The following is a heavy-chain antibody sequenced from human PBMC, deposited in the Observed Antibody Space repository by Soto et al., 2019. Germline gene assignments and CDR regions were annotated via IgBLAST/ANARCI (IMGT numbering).Heavy chain of an antibody. Sequence: EVQLLESGGGLVQPGGSLRISCAASGFTFSSYAMSWVRQAPGKGLEWVSGISGSGGRTYYADSVKGRFTISRDNSKNTLYLQMNSLRVEDTAVYYCAKDWGYYGSGSPGGWGQGTLVTVSS. CDR3: AKDWGYYGSGSPGG. D-gene: IGHD3-10*01. J-gene: IGHJ4*02. V-gene: IGHV3-23*01. CDR2: ISGSGGRT. CDR1: GFTFSSYA.